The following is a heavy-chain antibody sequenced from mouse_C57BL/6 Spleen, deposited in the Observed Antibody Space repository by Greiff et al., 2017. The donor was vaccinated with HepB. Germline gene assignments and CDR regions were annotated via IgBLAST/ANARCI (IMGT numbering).Heavy chain of an antibody. CDR3: ARWSSYTWYFDV. CDR1: GFTFSSYA. V-gene: IGHV5-4*03. CDR2: ISDGGSYT. J-gene: IGHJ1*03. D-gene: IGHD1-1*01. Sequence: EVMLVESGGGLVKPGGSLKLSCAASGFTFSSYAMSWVRQTPEKRLEWVATISDGGSYTYYPDNVKGRFIISRDNAKNNLYLQMSHLKSEDTAMYYCARWSSYTWYFDVWGTGTTVTVSS.